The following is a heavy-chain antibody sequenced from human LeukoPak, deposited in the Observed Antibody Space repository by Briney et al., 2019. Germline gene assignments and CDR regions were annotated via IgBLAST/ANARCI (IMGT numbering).Heavy chain of an antibody. CDR3: ARQYNWNDGYFDY. CDR2: INPNSGDT. CDR1: GFTFTDHY. D-gene: IGHD1-1*01. V-gene: IGHV1-2*02. Sequence: ASLKVSCKTSGFTFTDHYMYWVRQAPGQGLQWMGWINPNSGDTKYAQMCQGRVTMTSDTSISTACMELSRLRSDDTAVYYCARQYNWNDGYFDYWGQGTLVTVSS. J-gene: IGHJ4*02.